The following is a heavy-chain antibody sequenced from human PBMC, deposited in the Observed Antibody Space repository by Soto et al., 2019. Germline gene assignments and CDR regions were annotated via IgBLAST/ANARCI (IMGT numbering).Heavy chain of an antibody. CDR2: IIPIFGTA. D-gene: IGHD1-26*01. CDR1: GGTFSSYA. V-gene: IGHV1-69*13. J-gene: IGHJ4*02. Sequence: ASVKVSCKASGGTFSSYAISWVRQAPGQGLEWMGGIIPIFGTANYAQKFQGRVTITADESTSTAYMELSSLRSEDTAVYYCARGGVGWELPFDYWGQGTLVTVSS. CDR3: ARGGVGWELPFDY.